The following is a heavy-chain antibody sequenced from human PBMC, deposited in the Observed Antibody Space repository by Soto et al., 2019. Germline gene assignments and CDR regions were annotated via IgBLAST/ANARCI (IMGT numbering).Heavy chain of an antibody. CDR2: ISYSGST. CDR1: GGSISSVTYY. J-gene: IGHJ4*02. D-gene: IGHD3-10*01. CDR3: ARQHYYGSGNY. V-gene: IGHV4-39*01. Sequence: SETLSLTCIVSGGSISSVTYYWCWIRQPPGKGPEWIGSISYSGSTYYNPSLKSRVTISMDPSKNQFSLKLRSVTAADTAVYYCARQHYYGSGNYWGQGTLVTVSS.